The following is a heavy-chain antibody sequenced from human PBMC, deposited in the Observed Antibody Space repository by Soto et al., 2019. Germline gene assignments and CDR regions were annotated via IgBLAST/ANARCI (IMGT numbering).Heavy chain of an antibody. CDR3: AGGGSIVVATRRLMDV. Sequence: SETLSLTCPVSGGYIRSSSSYWGWLRQPPGEGLEWIGCICNSGSTNYNPSLKSRVTISVDTQMNQFSLQLSSVTVADTAVYYCAGGGSIVVATRRLMDVWGKGTTVTVSS. D-gene: IGHD3-22*01. CDR2: ICNSGST. J-gene: IGHJ6*03. CDR1: GGYIRSSSSY. V-gene: IGHV4-61*05.